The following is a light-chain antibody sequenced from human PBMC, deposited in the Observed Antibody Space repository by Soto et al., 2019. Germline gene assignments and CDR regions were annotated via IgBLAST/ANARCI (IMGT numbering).Light chain of an antibody. CDR3: QQSYSSPQT. CDR1: QTITNY. CDR2: AAS. Sequence: DIRMTQSPSSLSASVGDRVTITCRASQTITNYLNWFQQKSGKAPKLLIYAASNLQSGVPSRFSGSGSGTDFTLTISSLQPEDFATYYCQQSYSSPQTFGQGTKVEIK. J-gene: IGKJ1*01. V-gene: IGKV1-39*01.